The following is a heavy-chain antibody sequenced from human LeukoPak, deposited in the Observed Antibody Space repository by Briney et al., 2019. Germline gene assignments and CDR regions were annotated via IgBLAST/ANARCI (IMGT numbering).Heavy chain of an antibody. CDR1: GFTFSSYS. CDR3: ARDSLRTVLRYFDWPSGDY. CDR2: ISSSSSTI. J-gene: IGHJ4*02. Sequence: GGSLRLSCAASGFTFSSYSMNWVRQAPGKGLEWVSYISSSSSTIYYADSVKGRFTISRDNAKNSLYLQINSPRAEDTAVYYCARDSLRTVLRYFDWPSGDYWGQGTLVTVSS. D-gene: IGHD3-9*01. V-gene: IGHV3-48*01.